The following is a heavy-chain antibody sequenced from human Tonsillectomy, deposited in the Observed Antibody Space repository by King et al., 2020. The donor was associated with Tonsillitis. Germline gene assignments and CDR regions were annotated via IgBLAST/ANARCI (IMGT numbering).Heavy chain of an antibody. D-gene: IGHD3-22*01. CDR1: GYTFTSYG. J-gene: IGHJ1*01. CDR3: ARSVYYERSGYYYHLGAAV. CDR2: ISAYNGNT. V-gene: IGHV1-18*04. Sequence: QLVQSGAEVKKPGASVKVSCKASGYTFTSYGISWVRQAPGQGLEWMGWISAYNGNTNYAQKLQGRVTMTTDTSTRTAYMELRGLRSDEPAVYDCARSVYYERSGYYYHLGAAVWGQGTLVTVSS.